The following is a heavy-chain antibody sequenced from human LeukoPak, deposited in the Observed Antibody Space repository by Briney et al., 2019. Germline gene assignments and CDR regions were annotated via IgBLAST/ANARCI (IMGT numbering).Heavy chain of an antibody. CDR3: ARSVYDILTGYYQDYYYYYMDV. J-gene: IGHJ6*03. CDR2: IFTGGSA. V-gene: IGHV4-61*02. CDR1: GGSISRSTYY. D-gene: IGHD3-9*01. Sequence: PSETLSLTCTVSGGSISRSTYYWSWIRQPAGKGLEWIGRIFTGGSANYNPSLKSRVTISVDTSKNQFSLKLSSVTAADTAVYYCARSVYDILTGYYQDYYYYYMDVWGKGTTVTVSS.